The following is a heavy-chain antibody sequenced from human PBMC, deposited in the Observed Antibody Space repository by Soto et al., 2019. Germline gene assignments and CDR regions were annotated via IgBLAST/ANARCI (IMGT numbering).Heavy chain of an antibody. Sequence: PGGSLRLSCTASGFTLGDYAMSWFRRAPGKGLEWVGFIRSKAYGGTTEYAASVKGRFTISRDDSKSIAYLQMNSLKTEDTAVYYCTSLLTGYYSGGPELTDYWGQGTLVTVSS. CDR1: GFTLGDYA. V-gene: IGHV3-49*03. CDR3: TSLLTGYYSGGPELTDY. CDR2: IRSKAYGGTT. D-gene: IGHD3-9*01. J-gene: IGHJ4*02.